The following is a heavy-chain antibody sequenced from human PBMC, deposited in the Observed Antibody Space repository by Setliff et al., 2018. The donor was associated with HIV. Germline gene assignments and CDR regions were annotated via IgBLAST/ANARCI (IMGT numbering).Heavy chain of an antibody. D-gene: IGHD3-16*02. CDR3: ARASRKLTDYDYVWGSYRGPAEYFQH. CDR1: GGSISSYY. V-gene: IGHV4-59*01. Sequence: SETLSLTCTVSGGSISSYYWSWIRQPPGKGLEWIGYIYYSGSTNYNPSLKSRVTISVDTSKNQFSLKLSSVTAADTAVYYCARASRKLTDYDYVWGSYRGPAEYFQHWGQGTQVTVSS. J-gene: IGHJ1*01. CDR2: IYYSGST.